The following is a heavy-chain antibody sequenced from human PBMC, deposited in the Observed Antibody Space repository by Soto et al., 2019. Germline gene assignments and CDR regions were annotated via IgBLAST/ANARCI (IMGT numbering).Heavy chain of an antibody. CDR1: GGSLSGADDY. CDR2: ISYSGST. CDR3: ARAFVGATN. V-gene: IGHV4-31*03. J-gene: IGHJ4*02. D-gene: IGHD1-26*01. Sequence: QVQLQESGPGLVKPSQTLSLTCTVSGGSLSGADDYWSWIRQHTGEGLEWIGYISYSGSTSYSPSLKSRLTVSLDTSKNQFSLRLSSVTAADTAIYFCARAFVGATNWGQGTLVTVSS.